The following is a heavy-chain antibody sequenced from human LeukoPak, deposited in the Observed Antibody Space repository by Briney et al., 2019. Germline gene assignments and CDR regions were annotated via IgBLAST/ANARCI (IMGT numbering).Heavy chain of an antibody. CDR2: TYYRSKGYN. D-gene: IGHD5-24*01. CDR3: ARQRDALNSYDY. CDR1: GYSVSSNSSA. Sequence: SQTLSLTFASSGYSVSSNSSALDLVRQAPSTGLELVGNTYYRSKGYNEYAVSVKTRITVNPDKSKNQFSLQLTSVTPADTAVYYCARQRDALNSYDYWGQGTLVTVSS. V-gene: IGHV6-1*01. J-gene: IGHJ4*02.